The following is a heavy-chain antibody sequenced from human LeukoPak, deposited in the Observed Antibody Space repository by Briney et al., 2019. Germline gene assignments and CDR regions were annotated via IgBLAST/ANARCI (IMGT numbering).Heavy chain of an antibody. D-gene: IGHD3-10*01. CDR3: AKGGEAKWFGELLKTQYYYYMDV. Sequence: PGGSLRLSCAASGFTVSSNYMSWVRQAPGKGLEWVSLIYSGGSTFYSDSVKGRFTISRDNSKNTLYLQMNSLRADDTAVYYCAKGGEAKWFGELLKTQYYYYMDVWGKGTTVTVSS. V-gene: IGHV3-53*01. CDR2: IYSGGST. J-gene: IGHJ6*03. CDR1: GFTVSSNY.